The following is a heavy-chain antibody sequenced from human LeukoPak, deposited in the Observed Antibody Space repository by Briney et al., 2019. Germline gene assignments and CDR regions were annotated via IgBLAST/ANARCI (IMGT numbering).Heavy chain of an antibody. J-gene: IGHJ4*02. CDR2: IYTSGST. D-gene: IGHD3-22*01. Sequence: SETLSLTCAVYGESFSGYYWSWIRQPAGKGLEWIGRIYTSGSTNYNPSLKSRVTMSVDTSKNQFSLKLSSVTAADTAVYYCARDEYYYDSSGYYLFDYWGQGTLVTVSS. CDR1: GESFSGYY. CDR3: ARDEYYYDSSGYYLFDY. V-gene: IGHV4-4*07.